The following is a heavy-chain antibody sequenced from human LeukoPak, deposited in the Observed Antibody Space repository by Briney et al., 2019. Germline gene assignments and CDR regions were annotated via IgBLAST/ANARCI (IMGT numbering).Heavy chain of an antibody. D-gene: IGHD1-26*01. CDR2: ISYDGSNK. J-gene: IGHJ4*02. CDR3: ARVSPRYSGSYSFDY. V-gene: IGHV3-30*04. Sequence: GGSLRLSCAASGFTFSSYAMHWVRQAPGKGLEWVAVISYDGSNKYYADSVKGRSTIPRDNSKNTLYLQMNSLRAEDTAVYYCARVSPRYSGSYSFDYWGQGTLVTVSS. CDR1: GFTFSSYA.